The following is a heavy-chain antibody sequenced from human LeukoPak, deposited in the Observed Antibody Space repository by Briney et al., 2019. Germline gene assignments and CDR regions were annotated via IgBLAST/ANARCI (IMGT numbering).Heavy chain of an antibody. V-gene: IGHV4-61*02. D-gene: IGHD2-2*01. CDR2: IYTSGST. J-gene: IGHJ6*03. CDR3: ARDRYTRYCSTTSCPYYYYMDV. Sequence: SQTLSLTCTVSGGSISSGSYYWSWIRQPAGKGLEWIGRIYTSGSTNYNPSLKSRVTISVDTSKNQFSLKLSSVTAADTAVYYCARDRYTRYCSTTSCPYYYYMDVWGKGTTVTVSS. CDR1: GGSISSGSYY.